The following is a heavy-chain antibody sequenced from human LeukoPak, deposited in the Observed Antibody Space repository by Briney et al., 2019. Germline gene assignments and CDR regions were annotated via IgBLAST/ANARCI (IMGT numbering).Heavy chain of an antibody. V-gene: IGHV3-11*05. Sequence: GGSLRLSCAASGFTFYDSYMTWFRQAPGKGLEWVSYITSSSSYTTYADSVKGRFTISRDNAKNSLDLKMNSLRAEDTAVYYCARAGGVYNSSWYQFDYRGQGTLVTVSS. CDR3: ARAGGVYNSSWYQFDY. CDR2: ITSSSSYT. J-gene: IGHJ4*02. D-gene: IGHD6-13*01. CDR1: GFTFYDSY.